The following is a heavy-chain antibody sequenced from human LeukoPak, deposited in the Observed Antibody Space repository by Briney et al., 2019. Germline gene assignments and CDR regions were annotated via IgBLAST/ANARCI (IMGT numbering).Heavy chain of an antibody. Sequence: PSETLSLTCAVYGGSFSGYYWSWIRQPPGKGLEWIGEINHSGSTNYNPSLKSRVTISVDTSKNQFSLKLRSVTAADTAVYYCARELKYCSGGSCYLRRIDAFDFWGGGTMVSVSS. CDR2: INHSGST. V-gene: IGHV4-34*01. J-gene: IGHJ3*01. D-gene: IGHD2-15*01. CDR3: ARELKYCSGGSCYLRRIDAFDF. CDR1: GGSFSGYY.